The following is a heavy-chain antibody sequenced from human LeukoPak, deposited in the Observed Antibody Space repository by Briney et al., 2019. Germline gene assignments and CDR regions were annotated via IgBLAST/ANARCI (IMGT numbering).Heavy chain of an antibody. D-gene: IGHD3-9*01. CDR1: GFTFDDYA. V-gene: IGHV3-9*01. J-gene: IGHJ3*02. Sequence: GRSLRLSCAASGFTFDDYAMHWVRQAPGKGLEWVSGISWNSGSIGYADSVKGRFTISRDNSKNTLYLQMNSLRAEDTAVYYCAKDLRYFDWDDAFDIWGQGTMVTVSS. CDR2: ISWNSGSI. CDR3: AKDLRYFDWDDAFDI.